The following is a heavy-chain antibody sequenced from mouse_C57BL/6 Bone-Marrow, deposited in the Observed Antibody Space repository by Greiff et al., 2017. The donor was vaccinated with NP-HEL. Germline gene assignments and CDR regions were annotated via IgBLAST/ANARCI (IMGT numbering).Heavy chain of an antibody. J-gene: IGHJ4*01. V-gene: IGHV3-6*01. Sequence: EVQRVESGPGLVKPSQSLSLTCSVTGYSITSGYYWNWIRQFPGNKLEWMGYISYDGSNNYNPSLKNRISITRDTSKNQFFLKLNSVTTEDTATYYCARYTGTAMDYWGQGTSVTVSS. CDR3: ARYTGTAMDY. CDR1: GYSITSGYY. CDR2: ISYDGSN. D-gene: IGHD4-1*01.